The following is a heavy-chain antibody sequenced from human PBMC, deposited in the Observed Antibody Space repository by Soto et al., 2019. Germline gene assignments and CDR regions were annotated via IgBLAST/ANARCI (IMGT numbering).Heavy chain of an antibody. V-gene: IGHV1-69*06. D-gene: IGHD3-22*01. Sequence: QVQLVQSGAEVKKPASSVKVSCKASGGTFSSYAISWVRQAPGQELEWMGGIIPIFGTANYAQKFQGRVTITADKSTSTAYMELSSLRSEDTAVYYCARHYYDSCGYFYWFDPWGQGTLVTVSS. CDR3: ARHYYDSCGYFYWFDP. CDR2: IIPIFGTA. CDR1: GGTFSSYA. J-gene: IGHJ5*02.